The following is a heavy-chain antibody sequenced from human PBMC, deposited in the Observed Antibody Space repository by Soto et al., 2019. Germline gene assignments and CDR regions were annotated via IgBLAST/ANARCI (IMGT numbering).Heavy chain of an antibody. V-gene: IGHV4-39*01. CDR3: ARHSLALRKNNWFDP. D-gene: IGHD3-3*02. J-gene: IGHJ5*02. CDR1: GDSIISSDFY. CDR2: IFYLGSS. Sequence: SETLSLTCTVSGDSIISSDFYWGWVRQPPGKGLEWIGSIFYLGSSYYNPSLKSRVTMSVDTSKNQFSLRLRSVTAADTALYFCARHSLALRKNNWFDPWGKGIIVTVSS.